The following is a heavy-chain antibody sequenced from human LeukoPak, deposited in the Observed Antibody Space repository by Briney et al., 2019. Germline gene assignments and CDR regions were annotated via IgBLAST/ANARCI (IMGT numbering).Heavy chain of an antibody. CDR2: TKRKTNGATP. J-gene: IGHJ4*02. CDR1: RLTFSKAW. CDR3: TTDSDWLFVLEGDY. D-gene: IGHD3/OR15-3a*01. Sequence: GGALRLSCAASRLTFSKAWMSCLHSAPGKGLASDPRTKRKTNGATPNHAAPVKGRFTISKDDSNNTLYLQMNSLKTEDTAVYYCTTDSDWLFVLEGDYWGQGTLVTVSS. V-gene: IGHV3-15*01.